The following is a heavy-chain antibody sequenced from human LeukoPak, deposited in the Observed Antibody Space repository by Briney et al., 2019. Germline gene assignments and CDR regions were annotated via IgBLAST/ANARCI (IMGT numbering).Heavy chain of an antibody. Sequence: ASETLSLTCTVSGGSISSYYWSWIRQPAGKGLEWIGRIYTSGSTNYNPSLKSRVTMSVDTSKNQFSLKLSSVTAADTAVYYCARGGYYDSSGYSDAFDIWGQGTMVTVSS. CDR3: ARGGYYDSSGYSDAFDI. D-gene: IGHD3-22*01. J-gene: IGHJ3*02. CDR1: GGSISSYY. V-gene: IGHV4-4*07. CDR2: IYTSGST.